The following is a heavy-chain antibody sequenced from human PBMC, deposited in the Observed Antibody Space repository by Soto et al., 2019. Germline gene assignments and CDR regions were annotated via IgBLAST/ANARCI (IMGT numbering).Heavy chain of an antibody. J-gene: IGHJ6*02. CDR1: GFPFSSYA. CDR3: AKVSSRPERYYYYYGMDV. CDR2: ISGSGGST. V-gene: IGHV3-23*01. Sequence: GGSLRLSCAASGFPFSSYAMSWVRPTPGKGLEWVSAISGSGGSTYYADSVKGRFTISRDNSKSTLYLQMNRLRAEDTAVYYCAKVSSRPERYYYYYGMDVWGQGTTVTVSS.